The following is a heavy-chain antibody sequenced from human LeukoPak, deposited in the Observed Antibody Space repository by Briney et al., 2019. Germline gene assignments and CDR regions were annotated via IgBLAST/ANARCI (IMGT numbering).Heavy chain of an antibody. Sequence: GGSLRLSCAASGFTFSSHWMSWVRQAPGKGPEWVANIKQDGTEIYYVDSVKGRFTISRDNAKNSLYLQMNSLRDEDTAVYYCARGRGYYDSSGYYPRYNWFDPWGQGTLVTVSS. J-gene: IGHJ5*02. CDR3: ARGRGYYDSSGYYPRYNWFDP. V-gene: IGHV3-7*03. CDR1: GFTFSSHW. CDR2: IKQDGTEI. D-gene: IGHD3-22*01.